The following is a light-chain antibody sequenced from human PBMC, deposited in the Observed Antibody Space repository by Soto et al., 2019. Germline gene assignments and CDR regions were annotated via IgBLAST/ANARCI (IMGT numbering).Light chain of an antibody. V-gene: IGKV1-39*01. J-gene: IGKJ1*01. CDR3: QQTYRTPRT. CDR1: QTISTY. Sequence: DIQMTQSPSSLSASLGDRVTIICRASQTISTYLNWYQQRPGKAPKVLIYGASILQSGVPSRFSASGSGTDFTLTISSLHPEDFATYYFQQTYRTPRTFGQGTNV. CDR2: GAS.